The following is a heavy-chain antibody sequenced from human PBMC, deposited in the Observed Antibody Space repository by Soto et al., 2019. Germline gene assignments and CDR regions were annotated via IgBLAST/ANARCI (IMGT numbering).Heavy chain of an antibody. CDR2: IYYSGST. Sequence: SETLSLTCTVSGGSISSGDYYWSWIRQPPGKGLEWIGYIYYSGSTYYNPSLKSRVTISVDTSKNQFSLKLSSVTAADTAVYYCARAPTPYCSSTSCPLAAFDIWGQGTMVTVSS. J-gene: IGHJ3*02. CDR3: ARAPTPYCSSTSCPLAAFDI. D-gene: IGHD2-2*01. CDR1: GGSISSGDYY. V-gene: IGHV4-30-4*01.